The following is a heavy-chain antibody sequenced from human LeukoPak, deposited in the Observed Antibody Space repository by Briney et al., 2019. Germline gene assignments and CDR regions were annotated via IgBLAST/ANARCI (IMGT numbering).Heavy chain of an antibody. CDR1: GFTFSSYS. J-gene: IGHJ4*02. D-gene: IGHD6-19*01. CDR2: IKSKTDGGTT. CDR3: TTDGGVVAGDDY. V-gene: IGHV3-15*07. Sequence: PGGSLRLSCAASGFTFSSYSINWVRQAPGKGLEWVGRIKSKTDGGTTDYAAPVKGRFTISRDDSKNTLYLQMNSLKTEDTAVYYCTTDGGVVAGDDYWGQGTLVTVSS.